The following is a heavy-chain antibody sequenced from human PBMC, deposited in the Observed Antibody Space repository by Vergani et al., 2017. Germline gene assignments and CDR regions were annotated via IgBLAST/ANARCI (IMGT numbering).Heavy chain of an antibody. CDR2: INNDGHT. J-gene: IGHJ4*02. D-gene: IGHD3-10*01. Sequence: QVQLQQWGAGVVKPSGTLSLTCAVFGEPFSSFYWSWIRQRPGKGLEWIGEINNDGHTNYNPSLGSRVTVSRDTAKNQFSLNLMSVTAADTAMYYCAVRPRVNLVGGEIVTKRTFDYWSQGSLVTVSS. CDR1: GEPFSSFY. CDR3: AVRPRVNLVGGEIVTKRTFDY. V-gene: IGHV4-34*02.